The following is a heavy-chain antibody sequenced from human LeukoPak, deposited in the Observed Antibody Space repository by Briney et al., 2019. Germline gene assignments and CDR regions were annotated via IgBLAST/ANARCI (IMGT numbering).Heavy chain of an antibody. CDR3: AKGWLYPEV. J-gene: IGHJ6*02. CDR1: GFPFSSFA. CDR2: LSGSGGST. V-gene: IGHV3-23*01. Sequence: GGSLRLSCAASGFPFSSFAMSWVRQAPGKGLEWVSALSGSGGSTYYADSAKGRFTISRDNSKNTLYLQMNSLRAEDTAVYYCAKGWLYPEVWAQGTTVTVSS. D-gene: IGHD2-2*02.